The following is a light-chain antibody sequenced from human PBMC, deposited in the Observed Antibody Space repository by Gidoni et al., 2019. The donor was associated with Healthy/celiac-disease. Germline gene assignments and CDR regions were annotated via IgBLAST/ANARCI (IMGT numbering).Light chain of an antibody. CDR1: QSVLYSSNNKNY. CDR2: WAS. Sequence: DIVMTQPPDPLAVSLGERATINCKSSQSVLYSSNNKNYLAWYQQKPGQPPKLLIYWASTRESGVPDRFSGSGSGADFTLTISSLQAEDVAVYYCQQYYSTPRTFGQGTKVEIK. J-gene: IGKJ1*01. CDR3: QQYYSTPRT. V-gene: IGKV4-1*01.